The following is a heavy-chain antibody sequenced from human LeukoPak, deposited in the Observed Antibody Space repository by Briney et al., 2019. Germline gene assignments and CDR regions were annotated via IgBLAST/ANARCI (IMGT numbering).Heavy chain of an antibody. CDR1: GGSFSGYY. Sequence: SETLSLTCAVYGGSFSGYYWSWIRQPPGKGLEWIGEINHSGSTNYNPSLESRVTISVDTSKNQFSLKLSSVTAADTAVYYCARGGMKRLLAHAAEYFQHWGQGTLVTVSS. D-gene: IGHD3-22*01. V-gene: IGHV4-34*01. J-gene: IGHJ1*01. CDR3: ARGGMKRLLAHAAEYFQH. CDR2: INHSGST.